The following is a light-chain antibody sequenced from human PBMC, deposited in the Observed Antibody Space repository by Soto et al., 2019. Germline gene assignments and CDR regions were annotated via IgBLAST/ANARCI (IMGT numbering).Light chain of an antibody. CDR1: QSIKSW. CDR3: QQYSSYSWLS. CDR2: QAS. Sequence: DIKLTQSPSTLSASVGDRVTITCRASQSIKSWLAWYQQKPGEAPKLLIYQASTLASGVPSRFSGSASGTEFTLTINSLQPDDFAMYYCQQYSSYSWLSFGGGTKVDI. V-gene: IGKV1-5*03. J-gene: IGKJ4*01.